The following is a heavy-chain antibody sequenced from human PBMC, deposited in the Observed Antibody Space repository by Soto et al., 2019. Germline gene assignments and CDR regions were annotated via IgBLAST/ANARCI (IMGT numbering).Heavy chain of an antibody. CDR1: GGSISSGGYY. J-gene: IGHJ6*02. Sequence: LSLTCTVSGGSISSGGYYCSWIRQHPGKGLEWIGYIYYSGSTYYNPSLKSRVTISVDTSKNQFSLKLSSVTAADTAVYYCARDLEAYYDFWSGYPAPGMDVWGQGTTVTVSS. CDR3: ARDLEAYYDFWSGYPAPGMDV. CDR2: IYYSGST. V-gene: IGHV4-31*03. D-gene: IGHD3-3*01.